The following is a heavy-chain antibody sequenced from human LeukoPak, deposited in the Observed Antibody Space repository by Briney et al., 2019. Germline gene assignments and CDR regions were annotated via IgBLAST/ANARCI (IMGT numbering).Heavy chain of an antibody. CDR1: GFIFSTYS. J-gene: IGHJ3*02. V-gene: IGHV3-53*01. CDR2: IYSGGST. CDR3: AKGLRYNWNPPVAFDI. Sequence: GGSLRLSCVASGFIFSTYSMNWVRQVPGKGLEWVSVIYSGGSTYYADSVKGRFTISRDNSKNTLYLQMNSLRAEDTAVYYCAKGLRYNWNPPVAFDIWGQGTMVTVSS. D-gene: IGHD1-20*01.